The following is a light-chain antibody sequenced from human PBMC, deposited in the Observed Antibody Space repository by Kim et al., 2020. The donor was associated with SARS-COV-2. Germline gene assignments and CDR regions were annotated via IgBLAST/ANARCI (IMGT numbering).Light chain of an antibody. CDR1: TGAVTSSYF. CDR3: LLYYSGPRV. CDR2: DTR. V-gene: IGLV7-46*01. Sequence: PGGTGTLTCGSSTGAVTSSYFPYWFQQKTGQDPRTLIYDTRNKHSWTPARFSGSLLGGKAALTLSGAQAEDEAEYYCLLYYSGPRVFGGGTQLTVL. J-gene: IGLJ3*02.